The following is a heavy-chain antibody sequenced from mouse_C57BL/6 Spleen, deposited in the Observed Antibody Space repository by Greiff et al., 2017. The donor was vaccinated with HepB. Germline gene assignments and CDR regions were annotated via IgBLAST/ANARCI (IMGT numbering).Heavy chain of an antibody. J-gene: IGHJ4*01. CDR2: ISNGGGST. D-gene: IGHD1-1*01. Sequence: EVQVVESGGGLVQPGGSLKLSCAASGFTFSDYYMYWVRQTPEKRLEWVAYISNGGGSTYYPDTVKGRFTISRDNAKNTLYLQMSRLKSEDTAMYYCARRGTTGAMDYWGQGTSVTVSS. V-gene: IGHV5-12*01. CDR3: ARRGTTGAMDY. CDR1: GFTFSDYY.